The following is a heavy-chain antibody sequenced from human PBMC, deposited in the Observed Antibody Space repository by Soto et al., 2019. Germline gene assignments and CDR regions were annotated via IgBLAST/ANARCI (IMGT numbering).Heavy chain of an antibody. CDR3: ARHIGVTGTRGFDY. V-gene: IGHV4-4*02. CDR2: VVHWGTT. CDR1: GASSSDNNW. Sequence: QVQLQESGPGLVKPSGTVSLTCAVSGASSSDNNWWSWVRQPPGKGLEWIGEVVHWGTTNYNPPLRSRVTISMDKSKNQISLTLSSVTAADSALYYCARHIGVTGTRGFDYWGQGTLVTVSS. D-gene: IGHD6-19*01. J-gene: IGHJ4*02.